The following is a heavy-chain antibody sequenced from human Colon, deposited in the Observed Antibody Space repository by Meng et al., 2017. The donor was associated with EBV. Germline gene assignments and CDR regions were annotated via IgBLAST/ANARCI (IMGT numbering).Heavy chain of an antibody. D-gene: IGHD3-3*01. CDR1: VGSFSNSY. CDR2: INESGST. V-gene: IGHV4-34*01. J-gene: IGHJ4*02. Sequence: QLRLQRVGAGWLKPSGTLSIPCADYVGSFSNSYWSGIRQPPGKRLEWIGEINESGSTKYNPSLKSRVTILMDTSKNQFSLRLSSVTAADTAVYYCRNAFCSAEAGCSDQWGQGTLVTVSS. CDR3: RNAFCSAEAGCSDQ.